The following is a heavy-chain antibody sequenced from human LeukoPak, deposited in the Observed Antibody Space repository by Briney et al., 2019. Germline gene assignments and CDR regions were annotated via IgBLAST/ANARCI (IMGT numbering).Heavy chain of an antibody. Sequence: PGGSLRLSCAASGFTFSRYWMHWVRQAPGKGLAWVSSISGDGTNTNYADSVKGRFTISRDNAKNTLYLQMHSLGAEDTAVYYCATISYDSNAYFDYWGQGTLVTVSS. J-gene: IGHJ4*02. V-gene: IGHV3-74*01. CDR1: GFTFSRYW. CDR3: ATISYDSNAYFDY. CDR2: ISGDGTNT. D-gene: IGHD3-22*01.